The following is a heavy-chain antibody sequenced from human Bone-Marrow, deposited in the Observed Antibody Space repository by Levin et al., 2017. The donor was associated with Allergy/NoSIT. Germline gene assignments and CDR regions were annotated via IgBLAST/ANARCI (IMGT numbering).Heavy chain of an antibody. D-gene: IGHD3-10*01. CDR1: GDPISDYF. CDR3: ARSGGSGWSDP. CDR2: IYIDGRT. J-gene: IGHJ5*02. Sequence: NPSETLSLTCIVSGDPISDYFWSWIRQPVGKELEWIGRIYIDGRTNYNPSLQSRLSMSIDTSKNQVSLNLNSVTAADTAVYYCARSGGSGWSDPWGQGKLVTVSS. V-gene: IGHV4-4*07.